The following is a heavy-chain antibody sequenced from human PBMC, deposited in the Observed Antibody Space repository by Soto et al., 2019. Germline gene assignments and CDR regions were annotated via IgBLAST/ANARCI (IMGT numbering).Heavy chain of an antibody. Sequence: GGSLRLSCAASGFSFSSYGMHWVRQAPGKGLEWVAVISYNENSKYYADSVKGRFTISRDNPKNTLYVQMSSLRPEDTAVYYCARDGSYIVGAIGYWGQGTLVTVSS. D-gene: IGHD1-26*01. J-gene: IGHJ4*02. CDR1: GFSFSSYG. V-gene: IGHV3-30*03. CDR3: ARDGSYIVGAIGY. CDR2: ISYNENSK.